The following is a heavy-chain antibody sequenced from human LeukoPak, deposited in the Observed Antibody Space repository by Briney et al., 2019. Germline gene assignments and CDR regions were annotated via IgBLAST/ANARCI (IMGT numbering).Heavy chain of an antibody. D-gene: IGHD6-6*01. CDR3: ARSEYSSSSWYYYYYGMDV. CDR1: GYTFTSYY. V-gene: IGHV1-46*01. CDR2: INPSGGST. Sequence: ASVKVSCKASGYTFTSYYMHWVRQAPGQGLEWMGIINPSGGSTSYAQKFQGRVTMTRDTSTSTVYMELSSLRSDDTAVYYCARSEYSSSSWYYYYYGMDVWGQGTTVTVSS. J-gene: IGHJ6*02.